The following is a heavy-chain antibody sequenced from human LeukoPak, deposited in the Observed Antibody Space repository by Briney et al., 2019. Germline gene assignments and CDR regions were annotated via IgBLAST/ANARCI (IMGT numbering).Heavy chain of an antibody. CDR3: AKDTTPPKAGFDP. CDR2: IRYDGSNK. J-gene: IGHJ5*02. Sequence: GGSLRLSCAASGFTFSSYGMHWVRPAPGKGLEWVAFIRYDGSNKYYADSVKGRFTISRDNSKNTLYLQMNSLRAEDTAVYYRAKDTTPPKAGFDPWGQGTLVTVSS. D-gene: IGHD1-14*01. CDR1: GFTFSSYG. V-gene: IGHV3-30*02.